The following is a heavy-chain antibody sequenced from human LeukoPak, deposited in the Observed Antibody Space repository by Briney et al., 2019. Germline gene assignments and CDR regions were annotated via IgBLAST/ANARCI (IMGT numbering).Heavy chain of an antibody. V-gene: IGHV3-30-3*01. CDR3: ARDQGIAVAGTNLDY. D-gene: IGHD6-19*01. CDR1: GFTFSSYA. Sequence: PGRSLRLSCAASGFTFSSYAMHWVRQAPGKGLEWVAVISYDGSNKYYADSVKGRFTISRDNSKNTLYLQMNSLRAEDTAVYYCARDQGIAVAGTNLDYWGQGTLVTVSS. J-gene: IGHJ4*02. CDR2: ISYDGSNK.